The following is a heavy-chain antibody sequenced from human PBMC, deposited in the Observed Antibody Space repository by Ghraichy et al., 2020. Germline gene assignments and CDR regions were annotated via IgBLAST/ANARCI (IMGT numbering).Heavy chain of an antibody. CDR3: ARDPYSGYEEYYFDY. D-gene: IGHD5-12*01. V-gene: IGHV3-33*01. CDR2: IWYDGSDK. CDR1: GFTFSSFG. Sequence: GESLNISCVASGFTFSSFGMHWVRQAPGKGLEWVAIIWYDGSDKYYTDSVKGRFTISRDNSKNTLYLQMNSLRAEDTAIYYCARDPYSGYEEYYFDYWGQGTLVTVSS. J-gene: IGHJ4*02.